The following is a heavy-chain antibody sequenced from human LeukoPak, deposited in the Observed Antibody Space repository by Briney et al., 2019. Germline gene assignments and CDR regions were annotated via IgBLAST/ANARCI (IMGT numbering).Heavy chain of an antibody. CDR3: ASSVEDAFDI. Sequence: SETLSLTCTVSGGSISSYYWRWTRQPPGKGLEWIGYIYYSGSTNYNPSLKSRVTISVDTSQNQFSLKLSSVTAADTAVYYCASSVEDAFDIWGQGTMVTVSS. CDR1: GGSISSYY. D-gene: IGHD5/OR15-5a*01. J-gene: IGHJ3*02. V-gene: IGHV4-59*08. CDR2: IYYSGST.